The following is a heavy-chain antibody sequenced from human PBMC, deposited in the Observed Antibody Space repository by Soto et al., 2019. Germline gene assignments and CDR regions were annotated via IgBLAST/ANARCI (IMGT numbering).Heavy chain of an antibody. D-gene: IGHD2-2*01. CDR3: ARRIIVVVPAAIQAGAFDI. V-gene: IGHV5-51*01. CDR1: GYSFTSYW. Sequence: SLKISCKGSGYSFTSYWIGWVRQMPGKGLEWMGIIYPGDSDTRYSPSFQGQVTISADKSISTAYLQWSSLKASDTAMYYCARRIIVVVPAAIQAGAFDIWGQGTMVTVSS. CDR2: IYPGDSDT. J-gene: IGHJ3*02.